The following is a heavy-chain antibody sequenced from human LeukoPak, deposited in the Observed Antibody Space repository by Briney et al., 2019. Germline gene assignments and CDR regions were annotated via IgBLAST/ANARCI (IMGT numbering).Heavy chain of an antibody. CDR1: GGSFSGYY. D-gene: IGHD2-2*01. J-gene: IGHJ5*02. CDR3: ARGKHIVVVPAANNWFDP. V-gene: IGHV4-34*01. Sequence: SETLSLTCAVYGGSFSGYYWSWIRQPPGKGLEWIGKINHSGSTNYNPSLKSRVTISVDTSKNQFSLKLSSVTAADTAVYYCARGKHIVVVPAANNWFDPWGQGTLVTVSS. CDR2: INHSGST.